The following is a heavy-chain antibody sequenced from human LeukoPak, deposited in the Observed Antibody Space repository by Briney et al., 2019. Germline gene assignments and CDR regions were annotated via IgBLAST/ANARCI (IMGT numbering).Heavy chain of an antibody. CDR3: ARVGYSYSINHWSRTGLGAYPTKYYYYMDV. V-gene: IGHV4-34*01. CDR2: INQSGGT. Sequence: AETLTLTCAVYGGSFSDYSWTWLRQPPGKGLEWIGEINQSGGTNHNPSLVRRVIMSGDTSANQISLKVSSVTAAATAVYSCARVGYSYSINHWSRTGLGAYPTKYYYYMDVWGKGTTVTVSS. CDR1: GGSFSDYS. D-gene: IGHD5-18*01. J-gene: IGHJ6*03.